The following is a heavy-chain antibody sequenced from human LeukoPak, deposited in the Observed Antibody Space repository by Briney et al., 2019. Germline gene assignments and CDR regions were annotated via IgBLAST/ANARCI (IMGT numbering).Heavy chain of an antibody. CDR1: GYTFTSYA. CDR3: ARDYPGIAVAGDAFDI. V-gene: IGHV7-4-1*02. CDR2: INTNTGNP. Sequence: GASVKVSCKASGYTFTSYAMNWVRQAPGQGLEWMGWINTNTGNPTYAQGFTGRFVFSLDTSVSTAYLQISSLKAEDTAVYYRARDYPGIAVAGDAFDIWGQGTMVTVSS. D-gene: IGHD6-19*01. J-gene: IGHJ3*02.